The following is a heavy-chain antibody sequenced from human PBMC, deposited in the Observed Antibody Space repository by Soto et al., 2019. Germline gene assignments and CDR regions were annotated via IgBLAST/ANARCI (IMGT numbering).Heavy chain of an antibody. Sequence: SETQSLTCAVYGGSFSGYDWSWIRQHPGKGLEWIGEINHSGSTNYNPSLKSRVTISVDTSKNQFSLKLSSVTAADTAVYYCARELGYCSGGSCKTLDYYYGMDVWGQGTTVTVSS. J-gene: IGHJ6*02. CDR3: ARELGYCSGGSCKTLDYYYGMDV. V-gene: IGHV4-34*01. CDR2: INHSGST. CDR1: GGSFSGYD. D-gene: IGHD2-15*01.